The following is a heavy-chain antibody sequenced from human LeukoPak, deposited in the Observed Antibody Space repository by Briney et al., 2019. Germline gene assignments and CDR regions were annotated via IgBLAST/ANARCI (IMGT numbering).Heavy chain of an antibody. V-gene: IGHV4-59*08. CDR2: IYYSGST. CDR3: ARGAHIAVAGPDHFDY. CDR1: GGSISSYY. D-gene: IGHD6-19*01. J-gene: IGHJ4*02. Sequence: TSETLSLTCTVSGGSISSYYWSWIRQPPGKGLEWIGYIYYSGSTNYNPSLKSRVTISVDTSKNQFSLKLSSVTAADTAVYYCARGAHIAVAGPDHFDYWGQGTLVTVSS.